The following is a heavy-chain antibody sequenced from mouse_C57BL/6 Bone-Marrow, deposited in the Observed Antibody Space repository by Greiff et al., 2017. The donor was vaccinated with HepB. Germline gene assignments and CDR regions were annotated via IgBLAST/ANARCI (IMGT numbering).Heavy chain of an antibody. V-gene: IGHV1-50*01. D-gene: IGHD1-1*01. J-gene: IGHJ1*03. CDR1: GYTFTSYW. CDR2: IDPSDSYT. CDR3: ASPTVVATPYWYFDV. Sequence: QVQLQQPGAELVKPGASVKLSCKASGYTFTSYWMQWVKQRPGQGLEWIGEIDPSDSYTNYNQKVKGKATLTVDTSSSTAYMQLSSLTSEDSAVYYCASPTVVATPYWYFDVWGTGTTVTVSS.